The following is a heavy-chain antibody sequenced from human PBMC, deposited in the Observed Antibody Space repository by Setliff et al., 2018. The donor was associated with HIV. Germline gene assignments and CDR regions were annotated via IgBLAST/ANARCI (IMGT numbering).Heavy chain of an antibody. J-gene: IGHJ5*02. CDR2: IYSSGST. D-gene: IGHD3-3*01. CDR3: FLFYDENRILREEGFVP. CDR1: GGSINYYY. Sequence: SETLSLTCTVSGGSINYYYWSWIRQPPGKGLEWIGYIYSSGSTNYSPSLKSRVTISADTSKNQFSLKLKSLTAADTAVYYCFLFYDENRILREEGFVPWGQGTLVTVSS. V-gene: IGHV4-4*09.